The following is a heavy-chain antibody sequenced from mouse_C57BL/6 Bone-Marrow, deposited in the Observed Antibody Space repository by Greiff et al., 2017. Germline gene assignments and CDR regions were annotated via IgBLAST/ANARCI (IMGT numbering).Heavy chain of an antibody. CDR1: GYTFTSYG. CDR3: ARMDDIWYFDV. Sequence: QVHVKQSGAELARPGASVKLSCKASGYTFTSYGISWVKQRTGQGLQWIGEIYPRSGNTYYNEKFKGKATLTADKSSSTAYMELRSLTSEDSAVYFCARMDDIWYFDVGGTGTTVTVSS. J-gene: IGHJ1*03. D-gene: IGHD2-3*01. CDR2: IYPRSGNT. V-gene: IGHV1-81*01.